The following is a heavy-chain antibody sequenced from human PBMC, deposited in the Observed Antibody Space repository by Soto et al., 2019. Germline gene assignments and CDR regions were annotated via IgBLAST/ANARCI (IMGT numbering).Heavy chain of an antibody. Sequence: SVKVSCKASGGILSSYGISWVRQAPGQGLEWMGGIIPIFDTTNYAQKFQGRVTITADESTSTAYMELSSLGSEDTAVYYCAIGGDCSTISCPSMYYYYGLDVWGRGTTFPVSS. CDR3: AIGGDCSTISCPSMYYYYGLDV. V-gene: IGHV1-69*13. CDR1: GGILSSYG. CDR2: IIPIFDTT. D-gene: IGHD2-2*01. J-gene: IGHJ6*02.